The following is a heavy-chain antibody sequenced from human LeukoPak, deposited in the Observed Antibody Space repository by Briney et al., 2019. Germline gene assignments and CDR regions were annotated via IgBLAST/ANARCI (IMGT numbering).Heavy chain of an antibody. V-gene: IGHV4-39*01. CDR3: ASLISGSSSGLDY. CDR2: IYYTGKT. Sequence: SETLSLTCTVPGGSVTNPSYYWAWIRQPPGQGLEWLGTIYYTGKTYYNPSLKHRLTLSVDTSRSQFSLHLNSVTAADTAVYFCASLISGSSSGLDYWGQGTLVPVSS. CDR1: GGSVTNPSYY. D-gene: IGHD6-19*01. J-gene: IGHJ4*02.